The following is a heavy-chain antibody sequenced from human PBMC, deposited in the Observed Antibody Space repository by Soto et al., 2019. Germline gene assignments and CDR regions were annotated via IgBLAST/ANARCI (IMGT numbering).Heavy chain of an antibody. D-gene: IGHD3-10*01. CDR1: GFTLSDHY. V-gene: IGHV3-72*01. Sequence: PGGSLRLSCAASGFTLSDHYMDWVRQAPGKGLEWVGRSRNKANSYTTDYVASVKGRFILSRDDSQNSLYLQMKSLRIEDTAVYYCTRVASYGSVYNWFDPWGQGTLVTVSS. J-gene: IGHJ5*02. CDR2: SRNKANSYTT. CDR3: TRVASYGSVYNWFDP.